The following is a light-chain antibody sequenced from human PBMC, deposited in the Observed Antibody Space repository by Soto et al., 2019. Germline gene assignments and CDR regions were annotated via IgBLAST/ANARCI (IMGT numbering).Light chain of an antibody. V-gene: IGKV3-15*01. CDR3: QHYNNWPYT. CDR2: GAS. CDR1: QSVSSN. J-gene: IGKJ2*01. Sequence: EIVMTQSPATLSVSPGERATLSCRASQSVSSNLAWYQQKPGQAPRLLIYGASTRATGIPARFSGSGSGTEFTLTTSSLLSEDFAVYYCQHYNNWPYTFGRGTKVEIK.